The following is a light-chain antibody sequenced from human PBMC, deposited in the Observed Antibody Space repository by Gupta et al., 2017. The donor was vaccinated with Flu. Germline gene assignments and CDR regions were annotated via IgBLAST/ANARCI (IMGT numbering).Light chain of an antibody. CDR2: TVS. V-gene: IGKV1-5*03. Sequence: EIHMTKSSPTLSASVGDRVTITCRASQNLNNFLDWYQQKPGKAPNLLIYTVSNLQSGVPSRFSGSGSGTEFTLTISSLQPDDFATYYCQQHNAYPLTFGGGTRVEIK. CDR3: QQHNAYPLT. CDR1: QNLNNF. J-gene: IGKJ4*01.